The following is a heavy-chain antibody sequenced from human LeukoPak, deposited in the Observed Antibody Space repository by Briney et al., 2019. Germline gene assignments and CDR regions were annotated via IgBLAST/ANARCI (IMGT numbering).Heavy chain of an antibody. CDR1: GFTFSSYE. CDR2: ISSSGSTI. V-gene: IGHV3-48*03. Sequence: GGSLRLSCAASGFTFSSYEMDWVRQAPGKGLEWVSYISSSGSTIYYADSVKGRFTISRDNAKNSLYLQMNSLRAEDTAVYYCARDKGYYDSSGYRTFDYWGQGTLVTVSS. CDR3: ARDKGYYDSSGYRTFDY. J-gene: IGHJ4*02. D-gene: IGHD3-22*01.